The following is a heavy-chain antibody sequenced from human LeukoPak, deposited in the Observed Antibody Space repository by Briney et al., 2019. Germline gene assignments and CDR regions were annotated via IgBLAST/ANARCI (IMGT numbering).Heavy chain of an antibody. D-gene: IGHD2-2*02. Sequence: ASVKVSCKASGYTFTGYYMHWVRQAPGQGLEWMGWINPNSGGSNYAQKFQGRVTMTRDTSISTAYMELSRLRSDDTAVYYCARVVVPAAIVTGDWFDPWGQGTLVTVSS. CDR3: ARVVVPAAIVTGDWFDP. CDR1: GYTFTGYY. CDR2: INPNSGGS. V-gene: IGHV1-2*02. J-gene: IGHJ5*02.